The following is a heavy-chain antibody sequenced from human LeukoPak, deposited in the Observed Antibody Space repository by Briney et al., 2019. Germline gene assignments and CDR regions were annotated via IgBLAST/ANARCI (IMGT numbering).Heavy chain of an antibody. V-gene: IGHV3-7*01. CDR3: AGSYYYYGMDV. Sequence: GGSLRLSYAASGFTFSSYWMSWVRQAPGEGLEWVANIKQDGSEKYYVDSVKGRFTISRDNAKNSLYLQMNSLRAEDTAVYYCAGSYYYYGMDVWGQGTTVTVSS. J-gene: IGHJ6*02. CDR1: GFTFSSYW. CDR2: IKQDGSEK.